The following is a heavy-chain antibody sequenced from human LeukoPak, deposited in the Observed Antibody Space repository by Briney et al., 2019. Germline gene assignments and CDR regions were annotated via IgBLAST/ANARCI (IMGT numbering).Heavy chain of an antibody. CDR1: GFTFSSYA. V-gene: IGHV3-23*01. J-gene: IGHJ4*02. D-gene: IGHD3-22*01. CDR3: AKGSYYDSSGSFYFDY. Sequence: GSLRLSCAASGFTFSSYAMSWVGRAPGKGRGGVSGFGGSGDNTYYADSVKGRFTISRDNSKNTLYVQVNSLGTEDTAAYYCAKGSYYDSSGSFYFDYWGQGTLVTVSS. CDR2: FGGSGDNT.